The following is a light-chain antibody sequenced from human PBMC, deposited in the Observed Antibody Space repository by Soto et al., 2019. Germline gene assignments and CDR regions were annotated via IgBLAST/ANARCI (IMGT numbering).Light chain of an antibody. V-gene: IGKV1-5*03. CDR3: QQYNSYSWT. CDR1: QSISSW. J-gene: IGKJ1*01. Sequence: DIQMTQSPFTLSASVGDRVTITCRASQSISSWLDWYQQKPGKAPKLLIYKASSLESGGPSRFSGSGSGTEFTLTISSLQPDDFATYYCQQYNSYSWTFGQGTKVDIK. CDR2: KAS.